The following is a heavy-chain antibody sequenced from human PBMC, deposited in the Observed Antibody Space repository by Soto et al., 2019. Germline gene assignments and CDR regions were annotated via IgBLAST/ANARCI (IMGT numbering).Heavy chain of an antibody. D-gene: IGHD3-10*01. CDR1: GGSISSYY. J-gene: IGHJ6*02. CDR3: ARGADYYRQGSHRVFYYYGMDV. Sequence: SETLSLTCTVSGGSISSYYWSWIRQPPGKGLEWIGYIYYSGSTNYNPSLKSRVTISVDTSKNQFSLKLSSVTAADTAVYYCARGADYYRQGSHRVFYYYGMDVWGQGTTVTVSS. CDR2: IYYSGST. V-gene: IGHV4-59*01.